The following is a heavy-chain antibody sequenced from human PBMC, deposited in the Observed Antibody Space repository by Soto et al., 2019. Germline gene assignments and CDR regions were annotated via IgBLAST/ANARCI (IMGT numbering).Heavy chain of an antibody. CDR3: ARGDSGSYYEQSTFDY. D-gene: IGHD1-26*01. V-gene: IGHV3-48*01. CDR1: GFTFSSYS. Sequence: GSLRLSCAASGFTFSSYSMNWVRQAPGKGLEWVSYISSSSSTIYYADSVKGRFTISRDNAKNSLYLQMNSLRAEDTAVYYCARGDSGSYYEQSTFDYWGQGTLVTVSS. J-gene: IGHJ4*02. CDR2: ISSSSSTI.